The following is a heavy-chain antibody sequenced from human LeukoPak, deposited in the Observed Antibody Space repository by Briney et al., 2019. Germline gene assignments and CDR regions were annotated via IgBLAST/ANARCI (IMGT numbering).Heavy chain of an antibody. Sequence: GGSLRLSGAASGFTFGNYWMSWVRQAPGKGLEWVANIKGDGSYKHYVDSVKGRFTISRDNAKSSLYLQMNTLRAEDTAVYYCATSSDSSGNDWGQGTLVTVSS. V-gene: IGHV3-7*03. CDR1: GFTFGNYW. CDR3: ATSSDSSGND. CDR2: IKGDGSYK. J-gene: IGHJ4*02. D-gene: IGHD3-22*01.